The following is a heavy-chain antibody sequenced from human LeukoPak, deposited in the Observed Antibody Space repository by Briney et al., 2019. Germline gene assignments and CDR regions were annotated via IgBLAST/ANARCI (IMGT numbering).Heavy chain of an antibody. Sequence: PGGSLSLSCAASGCTFSSYAMSWVRQAPGKGLEWVSVISGSGGSTYYADSVKGRSTISIDNSKNTLYLQINRLRAEDTAVYYCAKDEWSDGGDWFDPWGQGTLVTVSS. CDR1: GCTFSSYA. CDR2: ISGSGGST. V-gene: IGHV3-23*01. J-gene: IGHJ5*02. D-gene: IGHD3-16*01. CDR3: AKDEWSDGGDWFDP.